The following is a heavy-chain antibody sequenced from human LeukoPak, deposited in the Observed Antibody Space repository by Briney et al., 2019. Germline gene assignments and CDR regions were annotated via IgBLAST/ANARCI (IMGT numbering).Heavy chain of an antibody. D-gene: IGHD5-18*01. Sequence: SETLSLTCAVYGGSLSGYYWSWIRQPPGKGLEWIGEINHSGSTNYNPSLKSRVTISVDTSKNQFSLKVTSVTAADTAVYYCARTTEGGYTYGYFYYYYMDVWGKGTTVTISS. CDR3: ARTTEGGYTYGYFYYYYMDV. V-gene: IGHV4-34*01. J-gene: IGHJ6*03. CDR2: INHSGST. CDR1: GGSLSGYY.